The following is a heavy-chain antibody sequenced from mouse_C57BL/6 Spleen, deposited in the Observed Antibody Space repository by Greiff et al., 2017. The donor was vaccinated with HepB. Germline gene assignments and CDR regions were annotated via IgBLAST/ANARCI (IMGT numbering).Heavy chain of an antibody. Sequence: VQLKESGGGLVKPGGSLKLSCAASGFTFSSYAMSWVRQTPEKRLEWVATISDGGSYTYYPDNVKGRFTISRDNAKNNLYLQMSHLKSEDTAMYYCARDYYGSSRYFDVWGTGTTVTVSS. D-gene: IGHD1-1*01. CDR1: GFTFSSYA. CDR2: ISDGGSYT. CDR3: ARDYYGSSRYFDV. J-gene: IGHJ1*03. V-gene: IGHV5-4*01.